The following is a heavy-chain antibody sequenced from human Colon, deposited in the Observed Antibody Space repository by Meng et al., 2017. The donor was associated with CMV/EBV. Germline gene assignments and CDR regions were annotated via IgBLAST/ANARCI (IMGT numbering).Heavy chain of an antibody. CDR1: GYTFTRYG. V-gene: IGHV1-18*01. CDR3: ARGRPNWSGVLDY. CDR2: ISGSTGYT. D-gene: IGHD1-1*01. Sequence: QVQLGQSGAGLKGPGASVLVSCRSSGYTFTRYGINWVRQAPGQGLEWMGWISGSTGYTNRAQKFQGRVTMTTDTSTSTAYLALTSLTSNDTAVYYCARGRPNWSGVLDYWGQGTLVTVSS. J-gene: IGHJ4*02.